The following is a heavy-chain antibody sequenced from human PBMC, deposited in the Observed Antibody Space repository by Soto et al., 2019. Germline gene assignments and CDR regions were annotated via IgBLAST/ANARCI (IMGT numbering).Heavy chain of an antibody. D-gene: IGHD6-19*01. Sequence: SVKVSCKASGGTFSSCAISWVRQAPGQGLEWMGGIIPIFGTANYAQKFQGRVTITADESTSTAYMELSSLRSEDTAVYYCARMYSSGWDYFDYWGQGTLVTVSS. CDR2: IIPIFGTA. CDR1: GGTFSSCA. V-gene: IGHV1-69*13. J-gene: IGHJ4*02. CDR3: ARMYSSGWDYFDY.